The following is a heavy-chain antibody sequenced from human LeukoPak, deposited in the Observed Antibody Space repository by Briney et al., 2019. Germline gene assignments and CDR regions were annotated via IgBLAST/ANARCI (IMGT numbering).Heavy chain of an antibody. CDR2: IYSDGSRT. V-gene: IGHV3-74*01. CDR3: ARSGRGGAFDI. Sequence: GGSLRLSCAASGFTFSSYWMHWVRQAPGKELVWVSRIYSDGSRTDYAGSVKGRFTISGDNAKNTLYLQMNSLRDEDTAVYYCARSGRGGAFDIWGQGTRVTVSS. CDR1: GFTFSSYW. D-gene: IGHD1-26*01. J-gene: IGHJ3*02.